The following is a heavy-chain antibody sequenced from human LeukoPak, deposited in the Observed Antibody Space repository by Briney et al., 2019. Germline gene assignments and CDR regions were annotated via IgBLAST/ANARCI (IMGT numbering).Heavy chain of an antibody. CDR1: GFTFSSYA. Sequence: GGSLRLSCAASGFTFSSYAMNWVRQAPGKGLEWVSTISGSGGTTYYADSVKGRFTISRDNSKSTLYLQMNSLRAEDTAVYYCAKRSSVYYMDVWGKGTTVTVSS. CDR3: AKRSSVYYMDV. V-gene: IGHV3-23*01. J-gene: IGHJ6*03. CDR2: ISGSGGTT.